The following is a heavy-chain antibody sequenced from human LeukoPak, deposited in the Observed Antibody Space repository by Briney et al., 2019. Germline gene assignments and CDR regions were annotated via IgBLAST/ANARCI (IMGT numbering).Heavy chain of an antibody. J-gene: IGHJ5*02. D-gene: IGHD6-13*01. CDR1: GGSISSYY. V-gene: IGHV4-59*01. CDR3: ARETIAAAGIDWFDP. Sequence: PSETLSLTCTVSGGSISSYYWSWIRQPPGKGLEWIGYNYYSGSTNYNPSLKSRVTISVDTSKNQFSLKLSSVTAADTAVCYCARETIAAAGIDWFDPWGQGTLVTVSS. CDR2: NYYSGST.